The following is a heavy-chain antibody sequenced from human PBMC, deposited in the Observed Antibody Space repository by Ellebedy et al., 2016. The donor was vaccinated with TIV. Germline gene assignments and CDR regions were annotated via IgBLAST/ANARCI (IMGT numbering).Heavy chain of an antibody. J-gene: IGHJ4*02. D-gene: IGHD3-10*01. Sequence: MPSETLSLTCTVSGDSISSSSYYWGWIRQLPGKGLEWIGSIYYSGSTYYNPSLQSRVTISVDTSRNQFSLKLRSVTAADTAVYYCARDRRGSYDFWGQGTLITVSS. V-gene: IGHV4-39*07. CDR1: GDSISSSSYY. CDR3: ARDRRGSYDF. CDR2: IYYSGST.